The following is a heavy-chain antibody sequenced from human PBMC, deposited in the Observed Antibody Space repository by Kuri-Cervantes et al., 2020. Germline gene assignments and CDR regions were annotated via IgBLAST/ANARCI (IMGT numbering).Heavy chain of an antibody. CDR3: ARMYGDYLFDY. Sequence: ESLKISCTVSGDSISSYYWNWTRQPPGKGLEWIGYIYGSGSTNYNPSLKSRVTMSVDTSKNQFSLKLSSVTAADTAVYYCARMYGDYLFDYWGQGTLVTVSS. D-gene: IGHD4-17*01. J-gene: IGHJ4*02. V-gene: IGHV4-59*12. CDR1: GDSISSYY. CDR2: IYGSGST.